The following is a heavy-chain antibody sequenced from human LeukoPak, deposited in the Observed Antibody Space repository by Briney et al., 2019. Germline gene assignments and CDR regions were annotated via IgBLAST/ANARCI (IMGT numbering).Heavy chain of an antibody. J-gene: IGHJ4*02. V-gene: IGHV4-39*01. CDR3: AGEQLVPVFDY. CDR1: GGSISSSSYY. CDR2: IYYSGST. D-gene: IGHD6-6*01. Sequence: PSETLSLTCTVSGGSISSSSYYWGWIRQPPGKGLEWIGSIYYSGSTYYNPSLKSRVTISVDTSKNQFSLKLSSVTAADTAVYYCAGEQLVPVFDYWGQGTLVTVSS.